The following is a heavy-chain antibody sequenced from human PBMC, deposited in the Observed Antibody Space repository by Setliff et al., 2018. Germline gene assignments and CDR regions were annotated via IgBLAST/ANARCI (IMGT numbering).Heavy chain of an antibody. J-gene: IGHJ4*02. Sequence: ASVKVSCKASGYTFTSYDINWVRQATGQGLEWMGWMNPNSGNTGYAQKFQGRVTMTEDTSTDTAYMELSSLRSEDTAVYYCARDWRDYGAMGYWGQGTLVTVSS. D-gene: IGHD4-17*01. CDR2: MNPNSGNT. CDR3: ARDWRDYGAMGY. V-gene: IGHV1-8*02. CDR1: GYTFTSYD.